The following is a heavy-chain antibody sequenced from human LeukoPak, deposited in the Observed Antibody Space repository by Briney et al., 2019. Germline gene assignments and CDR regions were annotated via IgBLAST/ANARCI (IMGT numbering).Heavy chain of an antibody. CDR1: GGSISSYY. V-gene: IGHV4-59*01. J-gene: IGHJ4*02. D-gene: IGHD1-1*01. CDR2: IYYSGTT. Sequence: SGTLSLTCTVSGGSISSYYWSWIRQPPGKGLEWIGYIYYSGTTNYNPSLKSRVTISIDTSKNQFSLKLNSVTAADTAVYFCARGKPLEPLDYWGQGTLVTVPS. CDR3: ARGKPLEPLDY.